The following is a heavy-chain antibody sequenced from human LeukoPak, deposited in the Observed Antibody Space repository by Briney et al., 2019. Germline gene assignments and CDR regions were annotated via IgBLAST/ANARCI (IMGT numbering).Heavy chain of an antibody. D-gene: IGHD6-19*01. CDR1: GGSFSDYY. V-gene: IGHV4-34*01. CDR2: INHSGST. Sequence: SETLSLTCAVYGGSFSDYYWSWIRQPPGKGLEWIGEINHSGSTNYNPSLKSRVTISVDTSKNHFSLKLSSVTAADTAVYYCARYSSGWFTKFDPWGQGTLVTVSS. J-gene: IGHJ5*02. CDR3: ARYSSGWFTKFDP.